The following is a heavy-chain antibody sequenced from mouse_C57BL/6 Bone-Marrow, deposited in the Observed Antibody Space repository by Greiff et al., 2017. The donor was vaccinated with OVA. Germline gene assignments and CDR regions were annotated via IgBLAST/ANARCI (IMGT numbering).Heavy chain of an antibody. CDR1: GYTFTSYW. Sequence: QVQLKQPGAELVMPGASVKLSCKASGYTFTSYWMHWVKQRPGQGLEWIGEIDPSDSYTNYNQKFKGKSTLNVDKSSSTAYMQLSSLTAEDSAVYYSARNVATRAMDYWGQGTSVTVSS. CDR3: ARNVATRAMDY. J-gene: IGHJ4*01. CDR2: IDPSDSYT. D-gene: IGHD1-1*01. V-gene: IGHV1-69*01.